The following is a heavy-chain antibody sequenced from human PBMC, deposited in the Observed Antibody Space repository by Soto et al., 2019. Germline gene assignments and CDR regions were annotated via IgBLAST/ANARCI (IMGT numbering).Heavy chain of an antibody. CDR3: ARDQRGGEKGGAVAGTALLNYGMDV. D-gene: IGHD6-19*01. CDR1: GYTFTSYY. J-gene: IGHJ6*02. CDR2: INPSGGST. Sequence: ETSVKVSCTASGYTFTSYYMHWVRQAPGQGLEWMGIINPSGGSTSYAQKFQGRVTMTRDTSTSTVYMELSSLRSEDTAVYYCARDQRGGEKGGAVAGTALLNYGMDVWGQGTTVTVSS. V-gene: IGHV1-46*01.